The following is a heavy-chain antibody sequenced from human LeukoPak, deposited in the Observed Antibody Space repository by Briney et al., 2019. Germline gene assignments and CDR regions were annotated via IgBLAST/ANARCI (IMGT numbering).Heavy chain of an antibody. J-gene: IGHJ3*02. CDR3: ARRPYGGNSRDAFDI. V-gene: IGHV4-30-2*01. CDR2: IYHSGST. Sequence: SQTLSLTCAVSGGSISSGGYSWSWIRQPPGKGLEWIGYIYHSGSTYYNPSLKSRVTIPVDRSKNQFSLKLSSVTAADTAVYYCARRPYGGNSRDAFDIWGQGTMVTVSS. D-gene: IGHD4-23*01. CDR1: GGSISSGGYS.